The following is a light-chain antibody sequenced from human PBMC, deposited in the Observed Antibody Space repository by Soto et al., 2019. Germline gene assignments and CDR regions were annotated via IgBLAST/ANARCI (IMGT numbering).Light chain of an antibody. CDR1: QSVRSN. V-gene: IGKV3-15*01. CDR2: GIS. CDR3: QQYSKWPIT. J-gene: IGKJ5*01. Sequence: EVVMTQSPATLSVSPGERVTLSCRASQSVRSNLAWYQQKPGQSPRLLIYGISTRATGIPARFSGSGSGTEFSLTISSLQSEDFAVYYCQQYSKWPITFGQGTRLEIK.